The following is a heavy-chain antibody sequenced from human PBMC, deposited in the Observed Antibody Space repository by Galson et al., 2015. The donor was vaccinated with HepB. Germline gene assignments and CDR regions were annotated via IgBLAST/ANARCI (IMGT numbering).Heavy chain of an antibody. CDR1: GYSFTSYW. CDR2: IDPSDSYT. J-gene: IGHJ5*02. Sequence: QSGAEVKKPGESLRISCKGSGYSFTSYWISWVRQMPGKGLEWMGRIDPSDSYTNYSPSFQGHVTISADKSISTAYLQWSSLKASDTAMYYCATTNYDILTGYYSHLNNWFDPWGQGTLVTVSS. CDR3: ATTNYDILTGYYSHLNNWFDP. V-gene: IGHV5-10-1*01. D-gene: IGHD3-9*01.